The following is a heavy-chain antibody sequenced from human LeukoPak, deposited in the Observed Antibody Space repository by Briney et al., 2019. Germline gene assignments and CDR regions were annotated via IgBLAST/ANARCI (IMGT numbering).Heavy chain of an antibody. V-gene: IGHV1-46*01. CDR1: GYTFTSYC. CDR3: ARVTGPDYGGLPLEY. CDR2: VNPSGGST. J-gene: IGHJ4*02. D-gene: IGHD4-23*01. Sequence: ASVKVSCEASGYTFTSYCIHWVRQAPGQGLEWMGIVNPSGGSTTNAQKFQGRVAMTRDTSTSTVYMELSSLNSEDTAVYYCARVTGPDYGGLPLEYWGQGTLVTVSS.